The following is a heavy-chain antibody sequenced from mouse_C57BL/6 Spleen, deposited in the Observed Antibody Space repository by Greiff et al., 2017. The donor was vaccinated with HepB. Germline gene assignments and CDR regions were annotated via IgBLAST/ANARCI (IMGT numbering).Heavy chain of an antibody. CDR3: ARLYDGYYDYAMDY. J-gene: IGHJ4*01. CDR1: GFTSSDYG. Sequence: DVKLVESGGGLVKPGGSLKLSCAASGFTSSDYGMHWVRQAPEKGLEWVAYISSGSSTIYYADTVKGRFTISRDNAKNTLFLQMTSLRSEDTAMYYCARLYDGYYDYAMDYWGQGTSVTVSS. V-gene: IGHV5-17*01. CDR2: ISSGSSTI. D-gene: IGHD2-3*01.